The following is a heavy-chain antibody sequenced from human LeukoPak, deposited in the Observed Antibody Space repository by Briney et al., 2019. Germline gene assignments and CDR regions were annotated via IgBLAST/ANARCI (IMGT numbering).Heavy chain of an antibody. CDR2: INSDGSST. CDR3: ARGEYCSSTSCSSPMGVF. CDR1: GFTFSSYW. J-gene: IGHJ4*02. V-gene: IGHV3-74*01. D-gene: IGHD2-2*01. Sequence: PGGSLRLSCAASGFTFSSYWMHWVRQAPGEGLVWVSRINSDGSSTSYADSVKGRFTISRDNAKNTLYLQMNSLRAEDTAVYYCARGEYCSSTSCSSPMGVFWGQGTLVTVSS.